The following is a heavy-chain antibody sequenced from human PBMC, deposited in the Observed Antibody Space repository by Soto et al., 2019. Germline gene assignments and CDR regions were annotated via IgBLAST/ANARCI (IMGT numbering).Heavy chain of an antibody. CDR3: ARASMRDVHSGLAV. V-gene: IGHV3-33*08. CDR1: GFTFSSYG. CDR2: ISNDGSNI. Sequence: PGGSLRLSCAASGFTFSSYGMHWVRQAPGKGLEWVSVISNDGSNIYYADSVKGRFTISRDNSKNTLYLQMNSLRAEDTAGYYCARASMRDVHSGLAVWGKGTSVPAPQ. D-gene: IGHD2-2*01. J-gene: IGHJ6*04.